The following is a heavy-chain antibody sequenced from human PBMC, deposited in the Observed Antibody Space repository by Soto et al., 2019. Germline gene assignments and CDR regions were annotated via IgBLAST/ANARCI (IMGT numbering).Heavy chain of an antibody. CDR1: GFTFGSYA. CDR2: AGPSGSST. D-gene: IGHD3-22*01. V-gene: IGHV3-23*01. J-gene: IGHJ4*02. CDR3: ARTYYYDSTGYYRTFDY. Sequence: EVHLLESGGGLVQPGGSLRLSCAASGFTFGSYAMSWVRLAPGKGLEWVSVAGPSGSSTFYADSVRGRFTISRDNFENTLYLQMNSLRAADTALYCCARTYYYDSTGYYRTFDYWGQGTLVTVSS.